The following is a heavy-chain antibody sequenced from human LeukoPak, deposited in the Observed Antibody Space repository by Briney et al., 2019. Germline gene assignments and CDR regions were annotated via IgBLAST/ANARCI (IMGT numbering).Heavy chain of an antibody. Sequence: GGSLRLSCAASGFTFSSYAMSWFRQASGKGLEWVSAISGSGGSTYYADSVKGRFTISRDNSKNTLYLQMNSLRAEDTAVYYCAKDRADVIKSYGSGSYYNDWGQGTLVTVSS. D-gene: IGHD3-10*01. V-gene: IGHV3-23*01. CDR2: ISGSGGST. CDR3: AKDRADVIKSYGSGSYYND. J-gene: IGHJ4*02. CDR1: GFTFSSYA.